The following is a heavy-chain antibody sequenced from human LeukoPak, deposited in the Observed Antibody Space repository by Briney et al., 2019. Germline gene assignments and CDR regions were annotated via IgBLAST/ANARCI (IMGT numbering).Heavy chain of an antibody. V-gene: IGHV1-69*05. Sequence: SVKVSCKASGGTFSSYEISWVRQAPGQGLEWMGGIIPMFGTAKYAQKFQGRVTMTRDMSTSTDYMELSSLRSEDTAVYYCATGFDDAFDIWGQGTMVTVSS. CDR1: GGTFSSYE. CDR3: ATGFDDAFDI. D-gene: IGHD1-1*01. J-gene: IGHJ3*02. CDR2: IIPMFGTA.